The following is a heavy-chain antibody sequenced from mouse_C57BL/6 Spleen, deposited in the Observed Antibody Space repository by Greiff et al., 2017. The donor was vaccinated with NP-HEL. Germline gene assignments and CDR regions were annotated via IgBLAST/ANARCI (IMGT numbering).Heavy chain of an antibody. V-gene: IGHV5-4*03. D-gene: IGHD2-3*01. CDR1: GFTFSSYA. Sequence: EVMLVESGGGLVKPGGSLKLSCAASGFTFSSYAMSWVRQTPEKRLEWVATISDGGSYTYYPDNVKGRFTISRDNAKNNLYLQMSQLKSEDTAMYYCARVAGGYYVGAMDYWGQGTSVTVSS. J-gene: IGHJ4*01. CDR2: ISDGGSYT. CDR3: ARVAGGYYVGAMDY.